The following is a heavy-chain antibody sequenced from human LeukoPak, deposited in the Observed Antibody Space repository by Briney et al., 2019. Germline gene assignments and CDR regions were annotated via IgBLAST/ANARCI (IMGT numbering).Heavy chain of an antibody. CDR3: ARDYDILTGYYHLDY. CDR1: GFTFTSSA. D-gene: IGHD3-9*01. J-gene: IGHJ4*02. V-gene: IGHV1-58*02. CDR2: IVVGSGNT. Sequence: GASVKVSCKASGFTFTSSAMQWVRQARGQRLEWIGWIVVGSGNTNYAQKFQERVTITRDMSTSTAYMELSSLRSEDTAVYYCARDYDILTGYYHLDYWGQGTLVTVSS.